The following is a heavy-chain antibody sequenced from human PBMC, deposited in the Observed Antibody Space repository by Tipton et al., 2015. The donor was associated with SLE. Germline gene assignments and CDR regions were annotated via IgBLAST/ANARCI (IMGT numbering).Heavy chain of an antibody. J-gene: IGHJ3*02. Sequence: SLRLSCAASGFSFGAVNWVRQAPGKGLEWVSFVSGSSRFIFYADSVKGRFTTSRDNAENSVFLQMNSLRDEDTGVYYCAATTHYYDNAGYSSGAFDIWGQGTVVTVSS. D-gene: IGHD3-22*01. CDR3: AATTHYYDNAGYSSGAFDI. CDR1: GFSFGA. V-gene: IGHV3-21*03. CDR2: VSGSSRFI.